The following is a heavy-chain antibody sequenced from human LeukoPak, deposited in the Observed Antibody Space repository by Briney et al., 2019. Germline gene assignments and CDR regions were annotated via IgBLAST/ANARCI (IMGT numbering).Heavy chain of an antibody. D-gene: IGHD6-13*01. V-gene: IGHV3-21*01. CDR3: ARRIAAAGTYYYYGMDV. CDR1: GFTFSSYS. CDR2: ISSSSYI. J-gene: IGHJ6*02. Sequence: PGGSLRLSCAVSGFTFSSYSMNWVRQAPGKGLEWVSSISSSSYIYYADSVKGRFTISRDNAKNSLYLQMNSLRAEDTAVYYCARRIAAAGTYYYYGMDVWGQGTLVTVSS.